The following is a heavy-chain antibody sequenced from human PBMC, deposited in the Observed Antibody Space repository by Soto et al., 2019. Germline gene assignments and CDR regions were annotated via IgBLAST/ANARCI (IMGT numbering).Heavy chain of an antibody. CDR2: ISYDGSNK. Sequence: QVQLVESGGGVVQPGRSLRLSCAASGFTFSSYAMHWVRQAPGKGLEWVAVISYDGSNKYYADSVKGRFTISRDNSKNTLYLQMNSLRAEDTAVYYCARDIDDSFAAASYGMDVWGQGTTVTVSS. V-gene: IGHV3-30-3*01. CDR1: GFTFSSYA. CDR3: ARDIDDSFAAASYGMDV. D-gene: IGHD3-9*01. J-gene: IGHJ6*02.